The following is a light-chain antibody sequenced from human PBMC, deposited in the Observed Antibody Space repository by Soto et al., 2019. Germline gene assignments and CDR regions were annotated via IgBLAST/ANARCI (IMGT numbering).Light chain of an antibody. CDR2: DVS. Sequence: SALTQPRSVSGSPGQSVTISCTGTSSDVGGYNYVSWYQQHPGKVPKLMIHDVSKRPSGVPDRFSGSKSGNTASLTISGLQAEDEADYYCCSYAGSYTHVVFGGGTQLTVL. CDR1: SSDVGGYNY. J-gene: IGLJ2*01. V-gene: IGLV2-11*01. CDR3: CSYAGSYTHVV.